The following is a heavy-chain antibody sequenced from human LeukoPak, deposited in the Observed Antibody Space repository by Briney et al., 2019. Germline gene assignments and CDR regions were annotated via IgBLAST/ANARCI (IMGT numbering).Heavy chain of an antibody. CDR1: GFTLADYG. D-gene: IGHD6-19*01. Sequence: PGGSLRLSCVASGFTLADYGMHWVRQGPGQGLEWVSLISGEGTPYYADSVKGRFTISRDSSKNSLYLQMNSLRTEDTALYYCGKVAGVAGTLYGAFDIWGQGTMVTVSS. CDR3: GKVAGVAGTLYGAFDI. CDR2: ISGEGTP. V-gene: IGHV3-43*02. J-gene: IGHJ3*02.